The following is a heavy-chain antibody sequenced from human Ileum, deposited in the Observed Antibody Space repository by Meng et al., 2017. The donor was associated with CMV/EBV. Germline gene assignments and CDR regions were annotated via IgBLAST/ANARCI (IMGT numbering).Heavy chain of an antibody. Sequence: GESLKISCAASGFTFSDHYMDWVRQAPGKGLEWDGRIRNKANSYTTEYAAAVKGRFTISRDDSKNSLSLQMNSLTTEDTAVYYCARGAGGYCSTTTCYAYYYGLDVWGQGTTVTVSS. CDR3: ARGAGGYCSTTTCYAYYYGLDV. CDR1: GFTFSDHY. J-gene: IGHJ6*02. D-gene: IGHD2-2*01. CDR2: IRNKANSYTT. V-gene: IGHV3-72*01.